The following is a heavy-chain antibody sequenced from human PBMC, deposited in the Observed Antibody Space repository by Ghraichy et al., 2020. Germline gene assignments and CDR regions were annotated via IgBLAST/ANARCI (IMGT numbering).Heavy chain of an antibody. Sequence: SETLSLTCTVSGGSISSYYWSWIRQPPGKGLEWIGYIYYSGSTNYNPSLESRVTISVDTSKNQFSLKLGTVTAADTAVYYCARDLVGSWTLDYKIAYGMDVWGQGTTVTVSS. D-gene: IGHD3/OR15-3a*01. V-gene: IGHV4-59*01. CDR2: IYYSGST. CDR3: ARDLVGSWTLDYKIAYGMDV. J-gene: IGHJ6*02. CDR1: GGSISSYY.